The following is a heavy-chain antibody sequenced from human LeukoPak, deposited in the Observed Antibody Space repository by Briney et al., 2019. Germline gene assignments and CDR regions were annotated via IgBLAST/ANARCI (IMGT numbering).Heavy chain of an antibody. CDR3: ARDNWNYGSSMDV. J-gene: IGHJ6*02. Sequence: PSETLSLTCTVSGGSISSSSYYWAWIRQPPGKGLEWIGSIYYSGSTYYNPSLKSRVTISVDTSENQFSLKLSSVTAADTAVYYCARDNWNYGSSMDVWGQGTTVTVSS. CDR1: GGSISSSSYY. D-gene: IGHD1-7*01. V-gene: IGHV4-39*07. CDR2: IYYSGST.